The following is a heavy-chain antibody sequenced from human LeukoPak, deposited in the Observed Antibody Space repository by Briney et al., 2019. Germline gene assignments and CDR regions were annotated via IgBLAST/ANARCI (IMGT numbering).Heavy chain of an antibody. CDR3: ASGYSSSWTQGAFDI. J-gene: IGHJ3*02. Sequence: SQTLSLTCTVSGGSISSGGYYWSWIRQHPGKGLEWIGYIYYSGSTYYNPSLKSRVTISVDKSKNQFSLKLSSVTAADTAVYYCASGYSSSWTQGAFDIWGQGTMVTVSS. CDR2: IYYSGST. D-gene: IGHD6-13*01. V-gene: IGHV4-31*03. CDR1: GGSISSGGYY.